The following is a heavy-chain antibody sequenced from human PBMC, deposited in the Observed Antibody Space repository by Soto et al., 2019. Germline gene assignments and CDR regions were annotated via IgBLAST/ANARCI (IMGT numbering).Heavy chain of an antibody. CDR3: ARDRDILTVQAAFWFDP. V-gene: IGHV3-30-3*01. CDR2: ISYGGSNK. Sequence: GSLSLSCAASGFTFSSYAMHWVRQAPGKGLEWVAVISYGGSNKYYADSVKGRSTISRDNSKNTLYLQMNSLRAEDTAVYYCARDRDILTVQAAFWFDPWGQGTLVTVSS. CDR1: GFTFSSYA. D-gene: IGHD2-2*01. J-gene: IGHJ5*02.